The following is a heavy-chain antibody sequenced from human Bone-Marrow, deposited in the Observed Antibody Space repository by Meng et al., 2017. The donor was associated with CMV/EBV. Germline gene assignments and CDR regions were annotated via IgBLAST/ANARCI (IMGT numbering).Heavy chain of an antibody. Sequence: GESLKISCAASGFTVSSNYMSWVRQAPGKGLEWVSVIYSGGSTYYADSVKGRFTISRDNSKNTLYLQMNSLRAEDTAVYYCARARRGSTGLEHSSSKNYYYYGMDVWGQGTTVTVSS. D-gene: IGHD6-6*01. CDR2: IYSGGST. CDR3: ARARRGSTGLEHSSSKNYYYYGMDV. V-gene: IGHV3-66*02. J-gene: IGHJ6*02. CDR1: GFTVSSNY.